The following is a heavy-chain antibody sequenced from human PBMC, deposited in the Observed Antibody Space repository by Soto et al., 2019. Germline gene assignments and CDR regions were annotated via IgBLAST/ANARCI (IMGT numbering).Heavy chain of an antibody. CDR1: GYTFTSYG. CDR2: ISAYNGNT. CDR3: ARDLASFGDYGNYYYYGMDV. J-gene: IGHJ6*02. Sequence: ASVKVSCKASGYTFTSYGISWVRQAPGQGLEWMGWISAYNGNTNYAQKLQGRVTMTTDTSTSTAYMELRSLRSDDTAVYYCARDLASFGDYGNYYYYGMDVWGQGTTVTVSS. V-gene: IGHV1-18*04. D-gene: IGHD4-17*01.